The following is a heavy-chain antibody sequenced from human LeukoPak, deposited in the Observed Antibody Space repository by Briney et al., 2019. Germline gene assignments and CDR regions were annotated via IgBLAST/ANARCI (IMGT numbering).Heavy chain of an antibody. CDR3: ATRTYRAHFDH. CDR1: GGSITSGDYY. CDR2: LNFRGSL. Sequence: TSETLSLTCTVSGGSITSGDYYGNWVRQPPGQGLVWIGNLNFRGSLFYHPSLKSRVTMSADPSQNQFSLRLMSVTAADTAVYYCATRTYRAHFDHWGQGTLVTVSS. V-gene: IGHV4-39*01. D-gene: IGHD4/OR15-4a*01. J-gene: IGHJ4*02.